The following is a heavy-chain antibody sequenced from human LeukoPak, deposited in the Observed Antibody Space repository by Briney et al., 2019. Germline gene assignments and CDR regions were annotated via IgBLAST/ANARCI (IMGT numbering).Heavy chain of an antibody. CDR3: ARGITIFGVVIMGYFDY. J-gene: IGHJ4*02. CDR1: GFTFSSYA. Sequence: QPGGSLRLSCAASGFTFSSYAMHWVRQAPGKGLEWVAVISYDGSNKYYADSVKGRFTISRDNSKNTLYLQMNSLRAEDTAVYYCARGITIFGVVIMGYFDYWGQGTLVTVSS. V-gene: IGHV3-30-3*01. CDR2: ISYDGSNK. D-gene: IGHD3-3*01.